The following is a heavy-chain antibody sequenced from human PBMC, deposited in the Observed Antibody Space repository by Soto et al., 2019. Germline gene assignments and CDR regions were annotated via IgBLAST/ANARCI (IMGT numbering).Heavy chain of an antibody. CDR1: GYTFTSYG. CDR2: ISAYNGNT. J-gene: IGHJ6*02. Sequence: QVQLVQSGAEVKKPGASVKVSGKASGYTFTSYGISWVRQAPGQGLEWMGWISAYNGNTNYAQKLQGRVTMTTDTSTRTAYMELRSLRSDDTAVYYCARGPFELDIVVVPAAYYYYGMDVWGQGTTVTVSS. V-gene: IGHV1-18*01. D-gene: IGHD2-2*01. CDR3: ARGPFELDIVVVPAAYYYYGMDV.